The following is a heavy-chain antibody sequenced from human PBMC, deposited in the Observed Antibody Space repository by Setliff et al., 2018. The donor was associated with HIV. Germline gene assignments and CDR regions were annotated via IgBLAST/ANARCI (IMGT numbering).Heavy chain of an antibody. CDR1: GGSFSGYY. J-gene: IGHJ2*01. V-gene: IGHV4-34*01. D-gene: IGHD3-3*01. CDR3: ARGEVTTVRYFDL. CDR2: IVHSGDT. Sequence: PSETLSLTCAVSGGSFSGYYWNWIRQPPGEGLEWIGEIVHSGDTNCNPSLKSRVIISVDVSKNQFSLNLNSVTAADAAVYYCARGEVTTVRYFDLWGRGTLVTVSS.